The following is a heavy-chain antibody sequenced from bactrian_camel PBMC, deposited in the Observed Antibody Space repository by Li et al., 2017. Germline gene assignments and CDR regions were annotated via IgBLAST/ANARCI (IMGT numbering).Heavy chain of an antibody. D-gene: IGHD2*01. CDR1: GSTHGRYC. CDR2: DNGVGTT. J-gene: IGHJ7*01. Sequence: HVQLVESGGGSVQAGGSLRLSCAASGSTHGRYCMGWFRPAPGKERDWVATDNGVGTTYYGDSVKGRFAISRDNAKNTVYLQMNSLKPEDAAMYYCAASFSLPCPANAGAVARDYTMDYWGKGTQVTVS. V-gene: IGHV3S55*01.